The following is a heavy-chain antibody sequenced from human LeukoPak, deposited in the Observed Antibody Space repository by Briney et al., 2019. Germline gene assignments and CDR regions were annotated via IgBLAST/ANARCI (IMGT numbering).Heavy chain of an antibody. V-gene: IGHV4-61*02. CDR1: GGSISSGSYY. J-gene: IGHJ3*02. CDR2: IYTSGST. Sequence: SETVSLTCTVSGGSISSGSYYWSWIRQPAGKGLEWIGRIYTSGSTNYNPSLKSRVTISVDTSKNQFSLKLSSVTAADTAVYYCTSLTPGGHDAFDIWGQGTMVTVSS. D-gene: IGHD2-2*01. CDR3: TSLTPGGHDAFDI.